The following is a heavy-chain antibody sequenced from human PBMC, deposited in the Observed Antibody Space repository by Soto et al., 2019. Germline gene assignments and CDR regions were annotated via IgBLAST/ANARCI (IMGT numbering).Heavy chain of an antibody. J-gene: IGHJ6*02. D-gene: IGHD1-26*01. CDR3: ASWFLSSRSYYGYYYYGMDF. Sequence: PGGSLRLSCAASGFTFSSYSMNWVRQAPGKGLEWVSYISSSSSTIYYADSVKGRFTISRDNAKNSLYLQMNSLRAEDTAVYYCASWFLSSRSYYGYYYYGMDFCGQGIMVTVSS. CDR2: ISSSSSTI. CDR1: GFTFSSYS. V-gene: IGHV3-48*01.